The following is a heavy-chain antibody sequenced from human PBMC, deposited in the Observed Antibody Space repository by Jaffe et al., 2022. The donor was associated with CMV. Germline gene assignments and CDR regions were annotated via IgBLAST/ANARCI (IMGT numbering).Heavy chain of an antibody. V-gene: IGHV3-23*01. CDR3: AKVRYCSSTSCYRGHGMDV. J-gene: IGHJ6*02. CDR2: VSPSGGSP. Sequence: EGQLLESGGGLAQPGGSLRLSCAAFGFPFSNYAMSWVRQAPGKGLEWVSGVSPSGGSPYYADSVKGRFAISRDNSRNTLDLQMNSLRAEDTAVYYCAKVRYCSSTSCYRGHGMDVWGQGTTVTVSS. D-gene: IGHD2-2*02. CDR1: GFPFSNYA.